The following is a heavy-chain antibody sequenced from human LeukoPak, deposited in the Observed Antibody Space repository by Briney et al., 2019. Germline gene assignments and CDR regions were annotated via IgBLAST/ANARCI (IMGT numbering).Heavy chain of an antibody. J-gene: IGHJ4*02. CDR1: GFTFSSYS. D-gene: IGHD1-26*01. CDR3: ARESSWAPDY. CDR2: ISSSSSYI. V-gene: IGHV3-21*06. Sequence: GGSLRLSCAASGFTFSSYSMNWFRQAPGKGLEWVSSISSSSSYIYYADAVKGRFTISRDNAKNTLFLQMNSLRAEDTAVYYCARESSWAPDYWGQGTLVTVSS.